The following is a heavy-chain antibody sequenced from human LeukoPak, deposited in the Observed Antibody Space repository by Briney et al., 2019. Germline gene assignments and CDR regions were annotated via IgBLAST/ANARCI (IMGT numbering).Heavy chain of an antibody. CDR1: GLTFTNHG. D-gene: IGHD1-1*01. CDR2: VRNDGFDT. J-gene: IGHJ4*02. Sequence: PGTSLRLSCVTSGLTFTNHGFHWLRQAADKGLEWVAFVRNDGFDTYHSNSVKGRLTISRDNSKNTLYLQMNSLRAEDTAVYYCAGDDWNARLDYWGQGTLVTVSS. V-gene: IGHV3-30*02. CDR3: AGDDWNARLDY.